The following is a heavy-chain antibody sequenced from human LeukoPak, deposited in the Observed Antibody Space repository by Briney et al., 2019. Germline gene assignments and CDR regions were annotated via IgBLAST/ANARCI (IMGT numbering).Heavy chain of an antibody. CDR3: ARSLFRFLEWSYRSYYYYYMDV. D-gene: IGHD3-3*01. J-gene: IGHJ6*03. V-gene: IGHV1-69*06. Sequence: GSSVKVSCKASGGTFISYAISWVRQAPGKGLEWMGGIIPIFGTVNYAQKFQGRVTITADKSTSTAYMELSSLRSEDTAVYYCARSLFRFLEWSYRSYYYYYMDVWGKGTTVTVSS. CDR2: IIPIFGTV. CDR1: GGTFISYA.